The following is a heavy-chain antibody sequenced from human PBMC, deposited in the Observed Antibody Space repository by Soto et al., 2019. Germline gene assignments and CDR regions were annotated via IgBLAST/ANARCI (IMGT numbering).Heavy chain of an antibody. V-gene: IGHV4-4*07. J-gene: IGHJ5*02. CDR1: GGSISSYY. CDR3: ADCLDP. D-gene: IGHD2-15*01. CDR2: IYTSGST. Sequence: SATLSLTCTVSGGSISSYYWSWIRQPAGKGMKWIARIYTSGSTNYNPSLKSRVNMSVDTSKNQFSLKLSSVTAADTAVYYCADCLDPWRRGARVTVCS.